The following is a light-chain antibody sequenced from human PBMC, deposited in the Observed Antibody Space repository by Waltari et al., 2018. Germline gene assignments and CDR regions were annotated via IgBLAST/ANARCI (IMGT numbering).Light chain of an antibody. J-gene: IGLJ2*01. V-gene: IGLV2-23*02. CDR1: SSDVGNYKR. Sequence: QSALTQPASVSGSPGQSITISCTGTSSDVGNYKRVSWYQQHPGQAPKLMIYAVSKRPSGVYDRFSGSKSGDMASLTISGLQPEDEAEYFCSSYAGSSKGVFGGGTKVTVL. CDR3: SSYAGSSKGV. CDR2: AVS.